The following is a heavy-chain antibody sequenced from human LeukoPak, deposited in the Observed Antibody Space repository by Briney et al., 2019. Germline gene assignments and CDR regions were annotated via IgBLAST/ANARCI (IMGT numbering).Heavy chain of an antibody. J-gene: IGHJ4*02. Sequence: PGGSLRLSCAASGFTFSSYGMHWVRQAPGKGLEWVAVISYDGSNKYYADSVKGRFTISRDNSRNTMYLQTNSLRAEDTALYYCAKQEGWELGDYYFDYWGQGTLVTVSS. CDR2: ISYDGSNK. CDR3: AKQEGWELGDYYFDY. D-gene: IGHD1-26*01. V-gene: IGHV3-30*18. CDR1: GFTFSSYG.